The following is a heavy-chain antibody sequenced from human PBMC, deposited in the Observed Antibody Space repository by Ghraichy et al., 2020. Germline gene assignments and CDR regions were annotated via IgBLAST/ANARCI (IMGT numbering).Heavy chain of an antibody. J-gene: IGHJ5*02. V-gene: IGHV4-34*01. Sequence: SETLSLTCAVYGGSFSGYYWSWIRQPPGKGLEWIGEINHSGSTNYNPSLKSRVTISVDTSKNQFSLKLSSVTAADTAVYYCARVAEMTTVFDPWGQGTLVTVSS. CDR1: GGSFSGYY. D-gene: IGHD4-17*01. CDR2: INHSGST. CDR3: ARVAEMTTVFDP.